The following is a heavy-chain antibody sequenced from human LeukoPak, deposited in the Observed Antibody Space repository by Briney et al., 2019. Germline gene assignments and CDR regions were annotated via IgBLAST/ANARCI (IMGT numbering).Heavy chain of an antibody. CDR2: ISAYNGNT. J-gene: IGHJ5*02. V-gene: IGHV1-18*01. D-gene: IGHD3-3*01. Sequence: GASVTVSCTASGYTFTSYGINWVRQAPGQGLEWMGWISAYNGNTNYAQKLQGRVAMTTDTSTSTAYMELGSLRSDDTAVYYCARNNDYDFWSGYGNWFDPWGQGTLVTVSS. CDR1: GYTFTSYG. CDR3: ARNNDYDFWSGYGNWFDP.